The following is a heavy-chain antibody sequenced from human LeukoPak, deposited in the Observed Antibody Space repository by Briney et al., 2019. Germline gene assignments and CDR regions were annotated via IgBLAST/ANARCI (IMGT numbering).Heavy chain of an antibody. CDR1: GFSFKDYA. V-gene: IGHV3-30*04. CDR2: TSYDESTK. J-gene: IGHJ4*02. CDR3: ARDRDWLRDFDY. D-gene: IGHD5-12*01. Sequence: GGSLRLSCAASGFSFKDYAMHLVRQSPGKGLEWVAVTSYDESTKYYVDSVRGRFTISRDNSKNTLFLQMNSLRDEDTAFYYCARDRDWLRDFDYWGQGTLVIVSS.